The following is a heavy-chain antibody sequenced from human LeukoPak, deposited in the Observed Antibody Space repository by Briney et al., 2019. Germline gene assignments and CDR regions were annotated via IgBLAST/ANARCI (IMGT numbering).Heavy chain of an antibody. CDR3: AREPSVVETATIIGDY. CDR1: GFPFSDYS. CDR2: ISSSGRNV. V-gene: IGHV3-48*04. J-gene: IGHJ4*02. D-gene: IGHD5-24*01. Sequence: GGSLRLSCAASGFPFSDYSMNWVRQAPGKGLEWVSYISSSGRNVYYADSVKGRFTISRDDAKNSLYLQMNSLRAEDTAVYYCAREPSVVETATIIGDYWGQGTPVTVSS.